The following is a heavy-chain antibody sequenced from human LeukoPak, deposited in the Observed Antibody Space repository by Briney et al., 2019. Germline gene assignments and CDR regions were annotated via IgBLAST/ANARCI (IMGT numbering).Heavy chain of an antibody. J-gene: IGHJ4*02. CDR1: GFTFSDYW. CDR2: IKQDGSAK. D-gene: IGHD2-2*01. V-gene: IGHV3-7*01. CDR3: ARWRGSTSERSDY. Sequence: PAGSLRLSCTASGFTFSDYWMTWVRQAPGKGLEWVANIKQDGSAKYYVDSVKGRFTISRDNAKNSLYLQMDSLRVEDTATYYCARWRGSTSERSDYWGQGTLVGVSS.